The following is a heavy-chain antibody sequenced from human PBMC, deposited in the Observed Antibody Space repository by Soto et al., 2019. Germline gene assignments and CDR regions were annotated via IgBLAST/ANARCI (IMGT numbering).Heavy chain of an antibody. CDR1: GGSFSGYY. CDR2: INHSGST. CDR3: ARVPYLRDGRIVVVPALYYYYYMDV. V-gene: IGHV4-34*01. D-gene: IGHD2-2*01. Sequence: SETLSLTCAVYGGSFSGYYWSWIRQPPGKGLEWIGEINHSGSTNYNPSLKSRVTISVDTSKNQFSLKLSSVTAADTAVYYCARVPYLRDGRIVVVPALYYYYYMDVWGKAPTVTVSS. J-gene: IGHJ6*03.